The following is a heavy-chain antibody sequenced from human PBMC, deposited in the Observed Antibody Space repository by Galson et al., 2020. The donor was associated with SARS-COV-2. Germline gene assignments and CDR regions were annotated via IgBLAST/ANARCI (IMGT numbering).Heavy chain of an antibody. CDR3: ARDGEVGATGVDY. CDR2: IWYDGSNK. CDR1: GFTFSTYG. V-gene: IGHV3-33*01. J-gene: IGHJ4*02. Sequence: GGSLRLSCAASGFTFSTYGMHWVRQAPGKGLEWVAVIWYDGSNKYYADSVKGRFTISRDNSKNTLYLQMNSLRAEDTAVYYCARDGEVGATGVDYWGQGTLVTVSS. D-gene: IGHD1-26*01.